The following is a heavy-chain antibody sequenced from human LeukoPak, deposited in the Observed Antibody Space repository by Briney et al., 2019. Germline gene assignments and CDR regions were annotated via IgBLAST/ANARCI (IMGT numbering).Heavy chain of an antibody. CDR3: ATRYYYDSSGHQRGEFDY. CDR2: ISYDGSNK. Sequence: GRSLRLSCAASGFTFSSYAMHWVRQAPGKGLEWVAVISYDGSNKYYADSVKGRFTISRDNSKNTLYLQMNSLRAEDTAVYYCATRYYYDSSGHQRGEFDYWGQGTLVTVSS. D-gene: IGHD3-22*01. CDR1: GFTFSSYA. V-gene: IGHV3-30-3*01. J-gene: IGHJ4*02.